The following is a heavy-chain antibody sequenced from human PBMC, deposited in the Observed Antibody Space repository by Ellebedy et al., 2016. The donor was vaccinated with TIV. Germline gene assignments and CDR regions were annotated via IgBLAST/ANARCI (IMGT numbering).Heavy chain of an antibody. J-gene: IGHJ4*02. V-gene: IGHV3-7*03. CDR1: GFTFSHYW. Sequence: GGSLRLSXAASGFTFSHYWMSWVRQVPGKEPEEVAQIKSDGSKRSYVDSVRGRLTISRDNSKNTLYRQMNSLRDEDTAVYYCARIPTTVTKPSEVYFDYWGQGTLVTVSS. CDR3: ARIPTTVTKPSEVYFDY. CDR2: IKSDGSKR. D-gene: IGHD4-11*01.